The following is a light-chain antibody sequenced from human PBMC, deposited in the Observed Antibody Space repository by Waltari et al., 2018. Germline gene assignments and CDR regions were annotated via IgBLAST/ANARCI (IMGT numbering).Light chain of an antibody. CDR3: QTWGTGIVV. J-gene: IGLJ2*01. Sequence: QLVVTQSPSASASLGASVKLTCTLDSGHSSYAVAWHQQQPKKGPRFLMKINSDGSHRKGDGIPDRFSGSSSGAGRSLTISSLQSEDEADYYCQTWGTGIVVFGGGTRLTVL. CDR1: SGHSSYA. CDR2: INSDGSH. V-gene: IGLV4-69*01.